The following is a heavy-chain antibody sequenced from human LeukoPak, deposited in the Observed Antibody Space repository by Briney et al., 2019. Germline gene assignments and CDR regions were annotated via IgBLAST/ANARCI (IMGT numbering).Heavy chain of an antibody. Sequence: GASVKVSCKASGYTFTSYGISWVRQAPGQGLEWMGWISAYNGNTNYAQKLQGRVTMTTDTSTSTAYMELRSLGSDDTAVYYCARGAGYCSSTSCYVFSVDYYYYGMDVWGQGTTVTVPS. J-gene: IGHJ6*02. CDR2: ISAYNGNT. CDR3: ARGAGYCSSTSCYVFSVDYYYYGMDV. CDR1: GYTFTSYG. V-gene: IGHV1-18*01. D-gene: IGHD2-2*01.